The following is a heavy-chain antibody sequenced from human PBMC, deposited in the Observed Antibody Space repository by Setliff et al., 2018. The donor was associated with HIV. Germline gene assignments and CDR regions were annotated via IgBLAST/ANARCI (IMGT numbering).Heavy chain of an antibody. CDR3: ARDRIEVVVDGPHDVFDV. J-gene: IGHJ3*01. CDR1: GGSFSGYY. Sequence: SETLSLTCAVYGGSFSGYYWSWIRQPPGKGLEWIGYIYYSGSTNYNPSLKSRVTISVDTSKNQFSLKLTSLSAADTAVYYCARDRIEVVVDGPHDVFDVWGRGTTVTVSS. V-gene: IGHV4-59*12. D-gene: IGHD2-15*01. CDR2: IYYSGST.